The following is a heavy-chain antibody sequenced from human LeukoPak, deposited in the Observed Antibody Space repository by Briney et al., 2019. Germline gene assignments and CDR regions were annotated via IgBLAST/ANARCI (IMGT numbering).Heavy chain of an antibody. CDR2: IYHSGST. D-gene: IGHD5-18*01. J-gene: IGHJ4*02. CDR3: ARDEGYSYGYSSSDD. Sequence: SETLSLTCTVSGYSISSSYYWGWIRQPPGKGLEWIGSIYHSGSTYYNPSLKSRVTISIDTSKNQFSLKLSSVTAADTAVYYCARDEGYSYGYSSSDDWGQGTLVTVSS. V-gene: IGHV4-38-2*02. CDR1: GYSISSSYY.